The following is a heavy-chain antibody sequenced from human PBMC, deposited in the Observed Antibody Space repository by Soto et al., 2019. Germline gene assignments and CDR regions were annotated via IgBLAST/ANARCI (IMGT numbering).Heavy chain of an antibody. Sequence: QVQLVESGGGLVKPGGSLRLSCAASGFTFSDYYMSWIRQAPGKGLGWVSYISSSSSYTNYADSVKGRFTISRDNAKNSLYLQMNSLRAEDTAVYYCARVGESEWLLSDYGMDVWGQGTTVTVSS. CDR2: ISSSSSYT. CDR3: ARVGESEWLLSDYGMDV. D-gene: IGHD3-3*01. J-gene: IGHJ6*02. CDR1: GFTFSDYY. V-gene: IGHV3-11*06.